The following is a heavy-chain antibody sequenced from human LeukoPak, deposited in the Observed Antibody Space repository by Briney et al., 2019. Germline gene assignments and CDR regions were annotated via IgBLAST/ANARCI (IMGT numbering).Heavy chain of an antibody. J-gene: IGHJ4*02. CDR2: INHSGST. V-gene: IGHV4-34*01. Sequence: PSETLSLTCAVYGGSFSGYYWSWIRQPPGKGLEWIGEINHSGSTNYNPSLKSRVTISVDMSKNQFSLKLSSVTAADTAVYYCARGGGIAARGRGRRYFDYWGQGTLVTVSS. CDR1: GGSFSGYY. D-gene: IGHD6-6*01. CDR3: ARGGGIAARGRGRRYFDY.